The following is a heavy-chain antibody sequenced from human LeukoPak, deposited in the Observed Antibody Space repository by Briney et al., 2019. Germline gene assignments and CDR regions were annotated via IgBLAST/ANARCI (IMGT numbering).Heavy chain of an antibody. CDR1: GYTFTSYG. V-gene: IGHV1-18*01. D-gene: IGHD2-2*01. J-gene: IGHJ3*02. CDR2: ISAYNGNT. CDR3: ARGASCCRIGRPPNDAFDI. Sequence: GASVKVSCKASGYTFTSYGISWVRQAPGQGLEWMGWISAYNGNTNYAQKLQGRVTMTTDTSTSTAYMELRSLRSDDTAVYYCARGASCCRIGRPPNDAFDIWGQGTMVTVSS.